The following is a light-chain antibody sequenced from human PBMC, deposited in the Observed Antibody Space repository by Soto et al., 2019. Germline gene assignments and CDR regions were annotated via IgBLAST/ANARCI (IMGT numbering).Light chain of an antibody. CDR2: DTS. CDR1: QGIGDT. J-gene: IGKJ4*01. V-gene: IGKV3-15*01. CDR3: QPYNNWPLT. Sequence: EVVMSESPATLYVSPGEGATLSCRASQGIGDTLAWYQHKPGQTPRLLIYDTSTRATGVPTRFSGSRSGAEFTLTINSLQSEDFAVYYCQPYNNWPLTLGGGTKGDIK.